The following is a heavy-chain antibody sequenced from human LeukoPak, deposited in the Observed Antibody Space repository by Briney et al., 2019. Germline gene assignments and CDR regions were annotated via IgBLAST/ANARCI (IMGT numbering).Heavy chain of an antibody. CDR3: AGLGVMVLVYQFKT. CDR2: ISNSGST. CDR1: GASITSTKYF. V-gene: IGHV4-39*07. Sequence: PSETLSLTCAVSGASITSTKYFWGWIRQPPGKELELIGIISNSGSTDYNPSLKSRVTMSTDASKNQFSLKLASVTAADTAVYYCAGLGVMVLVYQFKTWGRGTPVTVSS. J-gene: IGHJ5*02. D-gene: IGHD2-8*01.